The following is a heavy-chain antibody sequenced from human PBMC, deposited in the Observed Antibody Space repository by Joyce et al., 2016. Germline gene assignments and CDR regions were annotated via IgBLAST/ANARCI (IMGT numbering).Heavy chain of an antibody. Sequence: QVQLLESGPGLVKPSETLSLTCTVSGGSVSSGNYYWSWIRQPPGKRLEWIAYIHYSVSTTYNPSLKGRFTLSLDTARNLVFLKLRSVTAADTAVYYCARVGGGAAAGRPFDYWGLGSLVTVSS. CDR2: IHYSVST. J-gene: IGHJ4*02. CDR1: GGSVSSGNYY. D-gene: IGHD6-13*01. V-gene: IGHV4-61*01. CDR3: ARVGGGAAAGRPFDY.